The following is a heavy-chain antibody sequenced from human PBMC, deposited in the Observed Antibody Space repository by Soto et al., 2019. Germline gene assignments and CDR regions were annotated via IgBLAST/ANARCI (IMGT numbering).Heavy chain of an antibody. D-gene: IGHD2-2*01. Sequence: GGSLRLSCAASGFTFSSYAMSWVRQAPGKGLEWVSAISGSGGSTYYADSVKGRFTISRDNSKNTLYLQMNSLRAEDTAVYYCAKEPLGYCSSTSCYEAWGQGTLVTVYS. V-gene: IGHV3-23*01. CDR3: AKEPLGYCSSTSCYEA. CDR1: GFTFSSYA. J-gene: IGHJ5*02. CDR2: ISGSGGST.